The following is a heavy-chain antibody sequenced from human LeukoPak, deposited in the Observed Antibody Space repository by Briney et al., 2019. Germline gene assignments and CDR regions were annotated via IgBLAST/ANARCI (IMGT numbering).Heavy chain of an antibody. CDR3: AADPSYSSGYRYYFDY. J-gene: IGHJ4*02. D-gene: IGHD3-22*01. CDR1: EFTFISSA. V-gene: IGHV1-58*01. Sequence: VASVKVSCKTSEFTFISSAVQWVRQARGQRLEWIGWIVVGSGNTNYAQKFQERVTITRDMSTSTAYMELSSLRSEDTAVYYCAADPSYSSGYRYYFDYWGQGTLVTVSS. CDR2: IVVGSGNT.